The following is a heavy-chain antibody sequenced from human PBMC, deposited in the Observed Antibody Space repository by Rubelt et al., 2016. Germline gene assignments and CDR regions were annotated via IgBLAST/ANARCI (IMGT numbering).Heavy chain of an antibody. CDR2: IKQDGSEK. D-gene: IGHD1-26*01. CDR3: ARDIGGDY. J-gene: IGHJ4*02. Sequence: EVQLLESGGGLVQPGGSLRLSCATSGFTFTTYAMSWVRQAPGKGLEWVANIKQDGSEKFYVDSVKGRFNISRDNAKNSLYLQMNRLRAEDTAVYYCARDIGGDYWGQGTLVTVSS. V-gene: IGHV3-7*01. CDR1: GFTFTTYA.